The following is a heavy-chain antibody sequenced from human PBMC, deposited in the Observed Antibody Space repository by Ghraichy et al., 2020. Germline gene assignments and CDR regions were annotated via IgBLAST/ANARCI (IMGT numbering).Heavy chain of an antibody. CDR2: IYYSGST. D-gene: IGHD1-1*01. J-gene: IGHJ6*02. Sequence: SETLSLTCTVSGGSISSYYWSWIRQPPGKGLEWIGYIYYSGSTNYNPSLKSRVTISVDTSKNQFSLKLSSVTAADTAVYYCARQPPGTRRGYYYYGMDVWGQGTTVTVSS. CDR1: GGSISSYY. CDR3: ARQPPGTRRGYYYYGMDV. V-gene: IGHV4-59*08.